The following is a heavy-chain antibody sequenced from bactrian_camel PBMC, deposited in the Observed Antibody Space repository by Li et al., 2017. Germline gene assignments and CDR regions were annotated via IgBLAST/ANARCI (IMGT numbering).Heavy chain of an antibody. J-gene: IGHJ4*01. D-gene: IGHD2*01. CDR2: ISGAGASV. CDR1: GFTFSSVG. V-gene: IGHV3S40*01. CDR3: ANSGEYWSGGYLVGRDYNH. Sequence: DVQLVESGGGLVQPGGSLRLSCAASGFTFSSVGMSWVRQAPGKGFEWLASISGAGASVEYLPSLEGRFTISRDNAKNTLYLQLNSLKTEDTAMYYCANSGEYWSGGYLVGRDYNHWGQGAQVTVS.